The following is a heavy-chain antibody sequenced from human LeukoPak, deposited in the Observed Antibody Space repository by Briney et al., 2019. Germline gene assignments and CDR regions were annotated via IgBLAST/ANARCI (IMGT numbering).Heavy chain of an antibody. V-gene: IGHV3-15*01. D-gene: IGHD3-3*01. Sequence: GGSLRLSCAASGFTFSNAWMSWVRQAPGKGLEWVGRIKSKTDGGTTDYAAPVKGRFTISRDDSKNTLYLQMNSLKTEDTAVYYCTTVWFSDFWSGYYYYYGMDVWGQGTTVTVSS. CDR3: TTVWFSDFWSGYYYYYGMDV. CDR1: GFTFSNAW. CDR2: IKSKTDGGTT. J-gene: IGHJ6*02.